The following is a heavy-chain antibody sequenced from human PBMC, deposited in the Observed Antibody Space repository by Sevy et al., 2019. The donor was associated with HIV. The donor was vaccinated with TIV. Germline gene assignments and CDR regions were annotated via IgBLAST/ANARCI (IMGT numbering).Heavy chain of an antibody. V-gene: IGHV3-7*01. CDR2: IKDDGSEK. CDR3: AKFKKRPHVWLPGGLDV. CDR1: GFIVNNYW. Sequence: GGSLRLSCVASGFIVNNYWMTWVRQAPGKGLEWVANIKDDGSEKYYVGSVKGRFTISRDDAENSLFLQMNRLRVEDTAVYYCAKFKKRPHVWLPGGLDVGGQGTTVTVSS. D-gene: IGHD3-16*01. J-gene: IGHJ6*02.